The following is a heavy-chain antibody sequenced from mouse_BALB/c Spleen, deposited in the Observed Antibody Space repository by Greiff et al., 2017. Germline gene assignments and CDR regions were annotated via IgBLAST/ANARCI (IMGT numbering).Heavy chain of an antibody. CDR2: ISSGSSTI. D-gene: IGHD2-2*01. Sequence: DVMLVESGGGLVQPGGSLKLSCAASGFTFSSFGMYWVRQDPGKGLEWVAYISSGSSTIYYADTVKGRFTISRDNPKNTLFLQMTSLRSEDTAMDYCARNGGERLDYALDYWGQGTSVTVSA. J-gene: IGHJ4*01. V-gene: IGHV5-17*02. CDR3: ARNGGERLDYALDY. CDR1: GFTFSSFG.